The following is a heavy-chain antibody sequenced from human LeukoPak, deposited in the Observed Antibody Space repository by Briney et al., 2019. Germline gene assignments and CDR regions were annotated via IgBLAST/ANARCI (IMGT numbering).Heavy chain of an antibody. Sequence: GGSLRLSCAASGFTFSSYSMNWVRQAPGKGLEWVSSITSGSNYIYYADSVKGRFSISRDNAKNSLYLQMNSPRAEDTAVYYCSREGVGATDDAFDIWGQGTMVSVSS. D-gene: IGHD1-26*01. CDR2: ITSGSNYI. CDR1: GFTFSSYS. CDR3: SREGVGATDDAFDI. V-gene: IGHV3-21*01. J-gene: IGHJ3*02.